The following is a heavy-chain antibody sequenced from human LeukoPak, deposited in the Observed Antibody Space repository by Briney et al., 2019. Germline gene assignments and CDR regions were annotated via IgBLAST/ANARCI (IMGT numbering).Heavy chain of an antibody. Sequence: QPGGSLRLSCAASGFTFSSYAMSWVRQAPGKGLEWVSAISGSGGSTYYSDSVKGRFTISRDNSKNTLYLQMNSLRAEDTAVYYCAPIVVVTAIQDYWGQGTLVTVSS. CDR1: GFTFSSYA. D-gene: IGHD2-21*02. V-gene: IGHV3-23*01. CDR2: ISGSGGST. J-gene: IGHJ4*02. CDR3: APIVVVTAIQDY.